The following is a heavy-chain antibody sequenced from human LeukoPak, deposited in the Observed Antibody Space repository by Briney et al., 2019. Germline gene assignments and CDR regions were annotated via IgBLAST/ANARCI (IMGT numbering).Heavy chain of an antibody. D-gene: IGHD3-22*01. CDR1: GGSISSGGYS. V-gene: IGHV4-30-4*07. J-gene: IGHJ4*02. Sequence: SETLSLTCAVSGGSISSGGYSWSWIRQPPGKGLDWIGYIYYSGSTYYNPSLKSRVTISVDTSKNQFSLKLSSVTAADTAVYYCARQPYDSSGYYNYFDYWGQGTLVTVSS. CDR3: ARQPYDSSGYYNYFDY. CDR2: IYYSGST.